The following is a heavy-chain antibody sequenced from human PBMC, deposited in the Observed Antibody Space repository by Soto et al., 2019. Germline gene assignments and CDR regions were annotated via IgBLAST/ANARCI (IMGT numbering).Heavy chain of an antibody. J-gene: IGHJ4*02. Sequence: GESLKISCKVSGYSFASQWISWVRQVPGKGQEWMGRIDLSESYTTYNPSFQGHVTFSADKSITTAYLQWRSLEASDTAIYYFATHGLTTYYFGYCAQGTLVTVSS. V-gene: IGHV5-10-1*01. CDR1: GYSFASQW. CDR3: ATHGLTTYYFGY. CDR2: IDLSESYT.